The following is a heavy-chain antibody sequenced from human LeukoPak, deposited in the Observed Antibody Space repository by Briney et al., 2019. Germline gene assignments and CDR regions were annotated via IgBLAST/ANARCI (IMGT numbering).Heavy chain of an antibody. D-gene: IGHD2-8*01. CDR2: VSYDGSNK. J-gene: IGHJ4*02. Sequence: PGRSLRLSCAASGFTFSTFNIHWVRLTPGKGLEWVAAVSYDGSNKYYADSVKGRFSISRDNSKNTLYLQMNNLRTEDTAVHYCARYEMSLDYWGQGALVTVSS. CDR1: GFTFSTFN. CDR3: ARYEMSLDY. V-gene: IGHV3-30-3*01.